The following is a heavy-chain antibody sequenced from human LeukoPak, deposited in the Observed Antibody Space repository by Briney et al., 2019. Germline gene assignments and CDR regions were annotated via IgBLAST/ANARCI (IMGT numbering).Heavy chain of an antibody. J-gene: IGHJ5*02. CDR1: GYTFTSYG. CDR3: ASLGYCSGGSCLSNNWFDP. Sequence: ASVKVSCKASGYTFTSYGISWVRQAPGQGLEWMGWISAYNGNTNYAQKLQGRVTMTTDTSTSTAYMELRSLRSEDTAVYYCASLGYCSGGSCLSNNWFDPWGQGTLVTVSS. D-gene: IGHD2-15*01. CDR2: ISAYNGNT. V-gene: IGHV1-18*01.